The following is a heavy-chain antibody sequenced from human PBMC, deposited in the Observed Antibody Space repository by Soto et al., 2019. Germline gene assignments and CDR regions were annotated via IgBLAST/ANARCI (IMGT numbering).Heavy chain of an antibody. J-gene: IGHJ5*02. D-gene: IGHD2-15*01. Sequence: QVLLVQSGTEVKKPGASVTVSCKASGFSFTRNDIHWVRQAPGHGLRWLGWMNTNLTATDSPNAFRGRVVMTWKTSISTAYLELRELKYDDTAIYYCAREVVEGRSVGLDPWGQGTLVSVSS. CDR2: MNTNLTAT. CDR1: GFSFTRND. V-gene: IGHV1-8*01. CDR3: AREVVEGRSVGLDP.